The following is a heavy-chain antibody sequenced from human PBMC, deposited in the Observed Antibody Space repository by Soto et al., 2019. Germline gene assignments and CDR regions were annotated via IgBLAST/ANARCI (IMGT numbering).Heavy chain of an antibody. V-gene: IGHV3-30*03. D-gene: IGHD1-26*01. CDR3: AARHKWELLIYFHH. CDR2: ISYDGSNK. J-gene: IGHJ1*01. Sequence: GGSLRLSCAASGFIFNSYGMYWVRQAPGKGLEWVAVISYDGSNKDYADSVKGRFTISRDNSKNTLYLQMNSLRAEDTAVYYCAARHKWELLIYFHHWGQGTLVTVSS. CDR1: GFIFNSYG.